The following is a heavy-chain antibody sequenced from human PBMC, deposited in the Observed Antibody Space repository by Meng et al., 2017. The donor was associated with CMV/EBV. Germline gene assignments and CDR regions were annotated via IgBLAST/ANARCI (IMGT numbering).Heavy chain of an antibody. V-gene: IGHV3-21*01. CDR2: ISSSSSYI. D-gene: IGHD6-13*01. Sequence: GGSLRLSCAASGFTFSSYSMNWVRQAPGKGLEWVSSISSSSSYIYYADSVKGRFTTSRDNAKNSLYLQMNSLRAEDTAVYYCARDLRSSWYERGTYYYYGMDVWGQGTTVTVSS. CDR1: GFTFSSYS. CDR3: ARDLRSSWYERGTYYYYGMDV. J-gene: IGHJ6*02.